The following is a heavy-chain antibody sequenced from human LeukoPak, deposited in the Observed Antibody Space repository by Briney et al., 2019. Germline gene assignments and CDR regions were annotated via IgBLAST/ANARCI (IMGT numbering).Heavy chain of an antibody. J-gene: IGHJ4*02. CDR1: GFTFSSYA. Sequence: GGSLRLSCAASGFTFSSYAMSWVRQAPGKGLEWVSGISGSGGSTYYADSVKGRFTISRDNSKNTLYLQMNSLRAEDTAVYYCAKVGAIGGDYFDYWGQGTLVTVSS. D-gene: IGHD3-10*01. CDR3: AKVGAIGGDYFDY. V-gene: IGHV3-23*01. CDR2: ISGSGGST.